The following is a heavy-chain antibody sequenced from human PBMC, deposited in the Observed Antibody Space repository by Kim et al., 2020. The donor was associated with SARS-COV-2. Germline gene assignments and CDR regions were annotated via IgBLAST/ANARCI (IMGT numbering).Heavy chain of an antibody. V-gene: IGHV3-21*01. CDR1: GFTFSSYS. J-gene: IGHJ5*02. CDR2: ISSSSSYI. Sequence: GGSLRLSCAASGFTFSSYSMNWVRQAPGKGLEWVSSISSSSSYIYYADSVKGRFTISRDNAKNSLYLQMNSLRAEDTAVYYCAVFDWYLGDWFDPWGQGTLVTVSS. D-gene: IGHD3-9*01. CDR3: AVFDWYLGDWFDP.